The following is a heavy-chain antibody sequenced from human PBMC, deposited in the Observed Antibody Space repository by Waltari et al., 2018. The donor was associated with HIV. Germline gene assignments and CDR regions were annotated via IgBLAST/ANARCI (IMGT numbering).Heavy chain of an antibody. D-gene: IGHD5-18*01. CDR3: ARDRGEWEYSYGSYYFDY. CDR2: ISSSSSYI. V-gene: IGHV3-21*01. J-gene: IGHJ4*02. CDR1: GFTFSSYS. Sequence: EVQLVESGGGLVKPGGSLRLSCAASGFTFSSYSMNWVRPAPGKGLEWVSSISSSSSYIYYADSVKGRFTISRDNAKNSLYLQMNSLRAEDTAVYYCARDRGEWEYSYGSYYFDYWGQGTLVTVSS.